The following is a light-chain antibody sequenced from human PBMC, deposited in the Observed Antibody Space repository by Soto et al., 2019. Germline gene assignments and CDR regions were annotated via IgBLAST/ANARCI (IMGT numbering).Light chain of an antibody. V-gene: IGKV3-20*01. J-gene: IGKJ1*01. CDR3: QQHGSSPRT. Sequence: EIVLTQSPGTLSLSPGERVALSCRASQTVSSTYLAWYQHKPGKAPRLLFYGASSWAGGIPARFSGSGSGTDYTLTISRLEPEDFAVYYCQQHGSSPRTFGQGTKVEIK. CDR2: GAS. CDR1: QTVSSTY.